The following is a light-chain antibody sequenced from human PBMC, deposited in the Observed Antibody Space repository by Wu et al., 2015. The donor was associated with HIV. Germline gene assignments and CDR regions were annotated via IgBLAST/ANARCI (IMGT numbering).Light chain of an antibody. CDR2: AAS. J-gene: IGKJ4*01. CDR3: QQYYSDPLT. V-gene: IGKV1-8*01. Sequence: AIRITQSPSSLSASIGDRVTITCRASQGISSYLAWYQQKPGKAPKLLIYAASTLQSGVPSRFSGSGSGTDFTLTISCLQSEDFATYYCQQYYSDPLTFGGGTKVEIK. CDR1: QGISSY.